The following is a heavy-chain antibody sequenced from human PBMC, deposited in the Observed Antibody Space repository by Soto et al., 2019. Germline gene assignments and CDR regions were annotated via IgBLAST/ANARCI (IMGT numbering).Heavy chain of an antibody. Sequence: ASVKVCCKASGYTFTGYYIHWVRQAPGQGLEWMGWINPNSGGTKYPQKFQGRVTMTRDTSIRTVYMSLTGLKSDDTAVYFCARDLAKGGGSAGFDYWGQIPLVTVSP. CDR3: ARDLAKGGGSAGFDY. CDR1: GYTFTGYY. D-gene: IGHD2-15*01. CDR2: INPNSGGT. V-gene: IGHV1-2*02. J-gene: IGHJ4*02.